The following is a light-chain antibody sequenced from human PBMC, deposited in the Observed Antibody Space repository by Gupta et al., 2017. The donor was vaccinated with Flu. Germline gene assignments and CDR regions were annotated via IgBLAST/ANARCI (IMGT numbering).Light chain of an antibody. CDR2: GAS. Sequence: EIVLTPSPGTLSLSPGERATLSCRASQSVASYLVWYQQKAGQAPRLLIYGASSRATGIPDRFSGSGSGTDFSLTISRLEPEDFAVYYCQHYGTSPTFGQGTKLEIK. CDR1: QSVASY. J-gene: IGKJ2*01. CDR3: QHYGTSPT. V-gene: IGKV3-20*01.